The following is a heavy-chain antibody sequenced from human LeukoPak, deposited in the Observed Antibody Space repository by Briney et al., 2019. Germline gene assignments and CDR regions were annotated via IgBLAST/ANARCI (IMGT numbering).Heavy chain of an antibody. CDR1: GGSFSGYY. D-gene: IGHD6-13*01. J-gene: IGHJ4*02. CDR2: INHSGST. V-gene: IGHV4-34*01. CDR3: ARSSAYSTRIDY. Sequence: SETLSLTCAVYGGSFSGYYWSWIRQPPGKGLEWIGEINHSGSTNYNPSLKSRVTIPVDTSKNQFSLKLSSVTAADTAVYYCARSSAYSTRIDYWGQGTLVTVSS.